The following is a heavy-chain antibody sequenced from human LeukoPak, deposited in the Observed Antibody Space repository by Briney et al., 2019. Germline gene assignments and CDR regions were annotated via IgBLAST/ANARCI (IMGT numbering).Heavy chain of an antibody. Sequence: GGSLRLSCAASGFTVIINDMTWVRQAPGKGLEWVSYISTSSTYIYYADVVRGRFSISRDNAKNSLYLHMNSMKADDTAVYYCARDASGSSIGLIDFWGQGTLVTVSS. D-gene: IGHD1-26*01. CDR1: GFTVIIND. CDR2: ISTSSTYI. CDR3: ARDASGSSIGLIDF. V-gene: IGHV3-21*01. J-gene: IGHJ4*02.